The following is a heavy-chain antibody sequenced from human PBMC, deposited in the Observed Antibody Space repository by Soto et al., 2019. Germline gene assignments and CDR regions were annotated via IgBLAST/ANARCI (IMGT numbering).Heavy chain of an antibody. CDR3: TTLCFGKLLQRGEFYY. V-gene: IGHV3-15*01. D-gene: IGHD3-10*01. J-gene: IGHJ4*02. CDR2: IKTKTDGEPT. Sequence: EVQLVESGGGLVKPRVSLRRSCAASGFSFSNAWMSWVRQAPGKGLEWGGRIKTKTDGEPTYYAAPVKGRFTISRDDSKNTLYLQMNSLKTEDTAVYYCTTLCFGKLLQRGEFYYWGQGTLVTVSS. CDR1: GFSFSNAW.